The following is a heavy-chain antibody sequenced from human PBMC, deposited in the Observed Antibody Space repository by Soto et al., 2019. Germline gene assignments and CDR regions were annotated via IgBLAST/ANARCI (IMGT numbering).Heavy chain of an antibody. CDR1: GFTFADYA. V-gene: IGHV3-30*01. CDR2: ISYSGDRQ. Sequence: GGSLRLSCVASGFTFADYAMHWVRRIPGKGLEWVAVISYSGDRQYYAESVKGRFTISRDNSKKTLYLQMFSLTSEDSAVFYFARTPAAMITDRYNWFDSWGPGTQVTVSS. CDR3: ARTPAAMITDRYNWFDS. D-gene: IGHD3-16*01. J-gene: IGHJ5*01.